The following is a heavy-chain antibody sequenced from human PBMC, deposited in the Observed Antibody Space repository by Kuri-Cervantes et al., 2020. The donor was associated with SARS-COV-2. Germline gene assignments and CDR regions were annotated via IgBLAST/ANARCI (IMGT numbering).Heavy chain of an antibody. J-gene: IGHJ4*02. D-gene: IGHD3-10*01. V-gene: IGHV3-23*01. Sequence: GESLKISCAASGFTFSNYAVSWVRQAPGKGLEWASLINGSGGSTYYADSVKGRFTISRDNSTNTLYLQMNSLRAEDTAVYYCAKDLGHYGSGSDAFGYWGQGTLVTVSS. CDR1: GFTFSNYA. CDR2: INGSGGST. CDR3: AKDLGHYGSGSDAFGY.